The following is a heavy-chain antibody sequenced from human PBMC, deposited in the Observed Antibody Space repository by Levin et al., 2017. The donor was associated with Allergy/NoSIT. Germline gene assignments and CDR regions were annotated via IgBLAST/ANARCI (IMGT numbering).Heavy chain of an antibody. D-gene: IGHD6-13*01. CDR3: AHSPYSSRPNTFDI. Sequence: QTLSLTCTFSGFSLSTSGVGVGWIRQPPGKALEWLALIYWDDDKRYSPSLKSRLTITKDTSKNQVVLTMTNMDPVDTATYFCAHSPYSSRPNTFDIWGQGTVVTVSS. V-gene: IGHV2-5*02. CDR2: IYWDDDK. J-gene: IGHJ3*02. CDR1: GFSLSTSGVG.